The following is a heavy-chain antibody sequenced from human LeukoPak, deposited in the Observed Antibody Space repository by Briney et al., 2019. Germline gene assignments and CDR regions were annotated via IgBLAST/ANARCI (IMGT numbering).Heavy chain of an antibody. J-gene: IGHJ6*03. Sequence: PSETPCLTCAVYGGSFRGYYWSWIRQPPGKGVGWSGEINHSGSTNYNPSRKSQVTISVDTSKNQSSLKLSSVTAADTAVYYCARGLSTPRYYYDSSGYYRTYYYYYMDVWGKGTTVTVSS. CDR3: ARGLSTPRYYYDSSGYYRTYYYYYMDV. CDR1: GGSFRGYY. CDR2: INHSGST. D-gene: IGHD3-22*01. V-gene: IGHV4-34*01.